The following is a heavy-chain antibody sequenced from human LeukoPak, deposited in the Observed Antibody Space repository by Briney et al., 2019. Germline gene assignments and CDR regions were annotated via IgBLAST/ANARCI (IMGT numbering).Heavy chain of an antibody. CDR3: ARGDDMDTAMVPFDY. V-gene: IGHV1-58*01. Sequence: SVKVSCKASGFTFTTSAVQWVRQARGQRLEWIGWIVVGSGNTNYAQKFQERVTITRDMSTSTAYMELRSLRSDDTAVYYCARGDDMDTAMVPFDYWGQGTLVTVSS. J-gene: IGHJ4*02. CDR1: GFTFTTSA. CDR2: IVVGSGNT. D-gene: IGHD5-18*01.